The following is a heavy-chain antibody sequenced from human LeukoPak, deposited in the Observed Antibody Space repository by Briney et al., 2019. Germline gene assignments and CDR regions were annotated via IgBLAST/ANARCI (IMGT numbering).Heavy chain of an antibody. CDR3: ARFSSWYKDEYFQH. CDR2: IIPIFGTA. J-gene: IGHJ1*01. CDR1: GGTFSSYA. D-gene: IGHD6-13*01. Sequence: SVKVSCKASGGTFSSYAISWVRQAPGQGHEWMGRIIPIFGTANYAQKFQGRVTITADKSTSTAYMELSSLRSEDTAVYYCARFSSWYKDEYFQHWGQGTLVTVSS. V-gene: IGHV1-69*06.